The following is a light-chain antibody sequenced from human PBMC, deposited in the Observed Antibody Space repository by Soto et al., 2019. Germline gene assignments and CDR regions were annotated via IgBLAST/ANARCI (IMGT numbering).Light chain of an antibody. CDR3: GSWDSSLSAYV. CDR2: DDD. Sequence: VLTQPPSVSAAPGQRVTISCSGSSSNIGGNSVSWYQQLPGTAPKLLIYDDDKRPSGIPDRFSGSKSGTSATLGITGFQTGDEADYYCGSWDSSLSAYVFXTGTKVTVL. CDR1: SSNIGGNS. V-gene: IGLV1-51*01. J-gene: IGLJ1*01.